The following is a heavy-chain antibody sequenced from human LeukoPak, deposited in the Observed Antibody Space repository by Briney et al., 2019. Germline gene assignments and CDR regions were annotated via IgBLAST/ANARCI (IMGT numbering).Heavy chain of an antibody. V-gene: IGHV4-59*01. Sequence: SETLSLTCTVSGGSISSYYWSWIRLPPGKGLEWIGYPPKSGSTNYSPSLKSQVTIFGDTSKNQFFLKLSSVTAADTAVYYCARAGYVRGLYAFDIWGQGTLVTVSS. CDR3: ARAGYVRGLYAFDI. CDR1: GGSISSYY. J-gene: IGHJ3*02. CDR2: PPKSGST. D-gene: IGHD2-15*01.